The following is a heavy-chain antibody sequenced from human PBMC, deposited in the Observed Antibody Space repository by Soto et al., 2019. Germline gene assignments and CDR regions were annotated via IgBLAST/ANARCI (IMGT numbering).Heavy chain of an antibody. CDR2: ISSSSDRT. Sequence: QVQLVESGGGLVKPGGSLRLSCAASGFTFSGYYMSWIRQAPGKGLECISYISSSSDRTKYADSVKGRFTISRDNAKKSLYLQMNSLRAEDTAVYYCVRETSHHFDNWGQGTLVTVSS. CDR3: VRETSHHFDN. V-gene: IGHV3-11*05. J-gene: IGHJ4*02. CDR1: GFTFSGYY.